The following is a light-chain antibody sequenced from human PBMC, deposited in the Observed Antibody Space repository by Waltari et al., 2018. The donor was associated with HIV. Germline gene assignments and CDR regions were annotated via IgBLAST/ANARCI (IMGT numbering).Light chain of an antibody. CDR1: SRDVGGYNY. J-gene: IGLJ2*01. CDR3: NSYTTSSTLHVV. Sequence: QSALTQPASVSGSPGQSITISSTGTSRDVGGYNYVTWYQHHPGKAPKLMIYAVSNRPSGVSNRFSGSKSGNTASLTISGLQAEDEADYYCNSYTTSSTLHVVFGGGTKLTVL. CDR2: AVS. V-gene: IGLV2-14*03.